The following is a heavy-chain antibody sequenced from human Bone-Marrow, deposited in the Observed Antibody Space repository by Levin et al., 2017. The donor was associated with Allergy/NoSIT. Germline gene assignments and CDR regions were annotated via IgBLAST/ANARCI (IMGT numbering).Heavy chain of an antibody. D-gene: IGHD6-6*01. Sequence: SQTLSLTCAISGDSVSTKTVAWNWIRQSPSRGLEWLGRTYYRSKWYYDYATSVRGRITINPDTAKNQFSLQLNSVTPDDTAVYYCAREEAARFFRDFDCWGQGTLVSVSS. CDR2: TYYRSKWYY. J-gene: IGHJ4*02. V-gene: IGHV6-1*01. CDR3: AREEAARFFRDFDC. CDR1: GDSVSTKTVA.